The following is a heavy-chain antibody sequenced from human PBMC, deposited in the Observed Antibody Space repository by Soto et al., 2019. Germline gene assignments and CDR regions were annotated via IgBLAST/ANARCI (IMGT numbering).Heavy chain of an antibody. CDR2: VSTYNGNK. CDR1: GYTFTTYG. D-gene: IGHD1-1*01. Sequence: ASGKVSCKASGYTFTTYGLSWVRPTPGQGIEWMGWVSTYNGNKHNTQKFHGRDTMTTDTSTSKLYMQLSSLTADDTPVYYFASGWPLGEHDAFDLWGQGTMVNGS. V-gene: IGHV1-18*01. J-gene: IGHJ3*01. CDR3: ASGWPLGEHDAFDL.